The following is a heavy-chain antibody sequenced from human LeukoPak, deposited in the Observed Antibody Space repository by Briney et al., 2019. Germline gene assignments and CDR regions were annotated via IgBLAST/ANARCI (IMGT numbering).Heavy chain of an antibody. CDR2: ISSSSSTI. CDR3: ARDGIVGATLDAFDI. D-gene: IGHD1-26*01. CDR1: GFTFSSYS. V-gene: IGHV3-48*01. J-gene: IGHJ3*02. Sequence: TGGSLRLSCAASGFTFSSYSMNWVRQAPGKGLEWVSYISSSSSTIYYADSVKGRFTISRDNAKNSLYLQMNSLRAEDTAVYYCARDGIVGATLDAFDIWGQGTMVTVSS.